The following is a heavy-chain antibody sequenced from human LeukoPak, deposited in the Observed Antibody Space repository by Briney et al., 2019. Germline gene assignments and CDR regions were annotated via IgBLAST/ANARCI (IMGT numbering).Heavy chain of an antibody. CDR3: AREGVAAAIFAWFDP. J-gene: IGHJ5*02. V-gene: IGHV3-21*01. Sequence: NPGRSLRLSCAASGFTFSSYSMNWVRQAPGKGLEWVSSISSSSSYIYYADSVKGRFTISRDNAKNSLYLQMNSLRAEDTAVYYCAREGVAAAIFAWFDPWGQGTLVTVSS. CDR1: GFTFSSYS. D-gene: IGHD2-2*02. CDR2: ISSSSSYI.